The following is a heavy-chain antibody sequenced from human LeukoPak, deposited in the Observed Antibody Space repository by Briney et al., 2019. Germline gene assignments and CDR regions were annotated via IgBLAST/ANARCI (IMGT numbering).Heavy chain of an antibody. CDR2: IYNSGST. Sequence: SETLSLTCTVSGGSVSSGSYYWSWIRQPPGKGLEWIGYIYNSGSTNYNPSLKSRVTISVDTSKNQFSLKLSSVTAADTAVYYCARDGCSGGSCYDGMDVWGKGTTVTVSS. D-gene: IGHD2-15*01. CDR1: GGSVSSGSYY. J-gene: IGHJ6*04. V-gene: IGHV4-61*01. CDR3: ARDGCSGGSCYDGMDV.